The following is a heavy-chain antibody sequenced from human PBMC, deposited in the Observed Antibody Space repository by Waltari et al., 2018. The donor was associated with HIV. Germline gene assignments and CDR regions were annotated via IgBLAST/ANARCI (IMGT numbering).Heavy chain of an antibody. Sequence: QVLLQESGPGLVKPSETLSLTCTVSGGSINNDYWSWIRQPAGKGLEWIGRIYSSGNTNYNPSLKGRRSMSGETSKNQFSLILTSVTAADTAVYYCARAWTTVTGGWFDPWGQGTLVIVSS. V-gene: IGHV4-4*07. CDR3: ARAWTTVTGGWFDP. J-gene: IGHJ5*02. CDR2: IYSSGNT. CDR1: GGSINNDY. D-gene: IGHD4-17*01.